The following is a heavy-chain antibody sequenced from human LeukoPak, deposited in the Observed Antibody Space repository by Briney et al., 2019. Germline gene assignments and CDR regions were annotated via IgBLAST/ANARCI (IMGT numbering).Heavy chain of an antibody. Sequence: SETLSLTCAVYGGSFSGYYWSWIRQPPGKGLEWIGEINHSGSTNYNPSLKSRVTISVDTSKNQLSLKLSSVTAADTAAYYCARGRMGVGATRWYDYWGQGTLVTVSS. D-gene: IGHD1-26*01. CDR3: ARGRMGVGATRWYDY. CDR2: INHSGST. CDR1: GGSFSGYY. V-gene: IGHV4-34*01. J-gene: IGHJ4*02.